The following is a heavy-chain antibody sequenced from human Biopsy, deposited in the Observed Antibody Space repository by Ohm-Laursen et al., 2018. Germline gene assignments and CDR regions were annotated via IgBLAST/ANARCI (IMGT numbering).Heavy chain of an antibody. Sequence: ASVKVSCKTSGYTFTGQYLHWVRQVPGQGLEWMGWINPHSGTTKFAQDFQGRVTMTRDTSITTAYMELRRLRSDDTAVYYCARGQDLRGGAEYFQHWGQGALVTVSS. CDR3: ARGQDLRGGAEYFQH. J-gene: IGHJ1*01. CDR2: INPHSGTT. CDR1: GYTFTGQY. D-gene: IGHD2-15*01. V-gene: IGHV1-2*02.